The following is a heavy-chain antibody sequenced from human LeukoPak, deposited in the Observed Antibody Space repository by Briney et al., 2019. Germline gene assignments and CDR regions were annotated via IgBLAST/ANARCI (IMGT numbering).Heavy chain of an antibody. D-gene: IGHD5-12*01. V-gene: IGHV1-3*04. Sequence: GASVTVSCKASGYTFTSHNIHWVRQAPGQRLEWMGWINTGNGFTKYSQRFQGRVTLTRDTSASTAYVELTSLSTEDTAIYYCSRCGYSGGWSCDHWGQGTLVTVSS. CDR3: SRCGYSGGWSCDH. CDR2: INTGNGFT. J-gene: IGHJ5*02. CDR1: GYTFTSHN.